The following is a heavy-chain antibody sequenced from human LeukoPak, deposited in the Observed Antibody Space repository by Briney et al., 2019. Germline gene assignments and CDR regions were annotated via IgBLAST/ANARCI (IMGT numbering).Heavy chain of an antibody. Sequence: GGSLRLSCAASGFTFSSFWMHWVRQTPGKGLVWVSRISTDGSITNYADFVRGRFTISRDNAKNTLYLQMNSLRDEDTGVYYCARDLISGVVPATCWGPGTLVTVSS. CDR1: GFTFSSFW. D-gene: IGHD3-3*01. CDR2: ISTDGSIT. J-gene: IGHJ4*02. V-gene: IGHV3-74*01. CDR3: ARDLISGVVPATC.